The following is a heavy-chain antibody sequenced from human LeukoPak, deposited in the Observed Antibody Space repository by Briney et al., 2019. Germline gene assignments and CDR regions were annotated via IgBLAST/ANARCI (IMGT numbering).Heavy chain of an antibody. D-gene: IGHD5-24*01. CDR3: ARVGKEMATIGSWGLDV. Sequence: SETLSLTCTVSGGSISDYFWSWIRQPAGKGLEWIGRIYTSGSTNYNPSLESRVTMSVDTSKNQFSLKLSSVTAADTAVYYCARVGKEMATIGSWGLDVWGQGTTVIVSS. CDR2: IYTSGST. CDR1: GGSISDYF. V-gene: IGHV4-4*07. J-gene: IGHJ6*02.